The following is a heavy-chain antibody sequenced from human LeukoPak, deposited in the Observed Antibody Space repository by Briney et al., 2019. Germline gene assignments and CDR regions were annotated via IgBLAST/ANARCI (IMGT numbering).Heavy chain of an antibody. J-gene: IGHJ5*02. CDR3: ARSEPYDYVWGSYRYNWFDP. V-gene: IGHV5-51*01. CDR1: GYSFTSYW. CDR2: IYPGDSDT. D-gene: IGHD3-16*02. Sequence: PGESLKISCKGSGYSFTSYWIGWVRQMPGKGPEWMGIIYPGDSDTRYSPSFQGQVTISADKSISTAYLQWSSLKASDTAVYYCARSEPYDYVWGSYRYNWFDPWGQGTLVTVSS.